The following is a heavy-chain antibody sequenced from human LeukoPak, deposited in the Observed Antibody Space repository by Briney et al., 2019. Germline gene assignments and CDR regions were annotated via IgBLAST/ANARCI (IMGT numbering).Heavy chain of an antibody. D-gene: IGHD6-19*01. J-gene: IGHJ6*03. CDR1: GYTLTELS. V-gene: IGHV1-24*01. CDR3: ATDLPYSSGWYDERRNYMDV. CDR2: FDPEDGET. Sequence: VASVKVSCKVSGYTLTELSMHWVRQAPGKGLEWMGGFDPEDGETIYAQKFQGRVTMTEDTSTDTAYMELSSLRSEDTAVYYCATDLPYSSGWYDERRNYMDVWGKGTTVTVSS.